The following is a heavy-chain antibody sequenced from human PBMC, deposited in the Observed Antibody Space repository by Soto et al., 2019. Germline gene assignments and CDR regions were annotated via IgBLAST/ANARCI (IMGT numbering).Heavy chain of an antibody. J-gene: IGHJ4*02. CDR2: ISSSSSYI. CDR1: GFTFSSFS. CDR3: AREGNPDSSGYYYFFDY. D-gene: IGHD3-22*01. V-gene: IGHV3-21*01. Sequence: GGSLRLSCAASGFTFSSFSMNWVRQAPGKGLEWVSSISSSSSYIYYADSVKGRFTISRDNAKNSLYLQMNSLRAEDTAVYYCAREGNPDSSGYYYFFDYWGQGTLVTVPQ.